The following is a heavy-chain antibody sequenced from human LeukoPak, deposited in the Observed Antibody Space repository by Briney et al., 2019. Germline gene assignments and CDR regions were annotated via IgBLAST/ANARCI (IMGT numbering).Heavy chain of an antibody. Sequence: GGSLRLSCAASGFTFSGSAMSWVRQVPGKGLEWVSGISGSGGSTYYADSVKGRFTISRDNSKNTLYLQMNSLRADDTAVYYCAKIERLRYFDYWGQGTLVTVSS. D-gene: IGHD6-25*01. V-gene: IGHV3-23*01. CDR2: ISGSGGST. CDR3: AKIERLRYFDY. J-gene: IGHJ4*02. CDR1: GFTFSGSA.